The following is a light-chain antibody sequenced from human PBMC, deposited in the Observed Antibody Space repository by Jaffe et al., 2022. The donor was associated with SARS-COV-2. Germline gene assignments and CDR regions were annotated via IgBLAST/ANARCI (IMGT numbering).Light chain of an antibody. Sequence: QSALTQPASVSGSPGQSITISCTGSSSDVGSYHLVSWYQQRPGKAPKLLIYEDNKRPSGVSNRFSASKSGNTASLTISGLQAEEEADYYCCTFSNSGGYVFGTGTKVTVL. V-gene: IGLV2-23*01. CDR3: CTFSNSGGYV. CDR1: SSDVGSYHL. J-gene: IGLJ1*01. CDR2: EDN.